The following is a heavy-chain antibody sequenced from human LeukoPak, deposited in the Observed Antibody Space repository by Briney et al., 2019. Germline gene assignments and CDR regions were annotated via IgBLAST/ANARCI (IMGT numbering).Heavy chain of an antibody. CDR3: ARDPVPGGSGD. V-gene: IGHV3-21*01. D-gene: IGHD3-10*01. CDR2: ISSSSSYI. J-gene: IGHJ4*02. CDR1: GFTFSSYS. Sequence: GESLRLSCAASGFTFSSYSMNWVRQAPGKGLEWVSSISSSSSYIYYADSVKGRFTISRDNAKNSLYLQMNSLRAEDTAVYYCARDPVPGGSGDWGQGTLVTVSS.